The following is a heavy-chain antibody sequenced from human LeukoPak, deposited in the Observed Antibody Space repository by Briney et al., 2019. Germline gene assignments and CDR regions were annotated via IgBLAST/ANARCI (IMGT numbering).Heavy chain of an antibody. CDR2: ISYDGSNK. D-gene: IGHD4-11*01. J-gene: IGHJ4*02. CDR3: AREGDYRDRGLGY. V-gene: IGHV3-30-3*01. CDR1: GFTFSSYA. Sequence: PGRSLRLSCAASGFTFSSYAMHWVRQAPGKGLEWVAVISYDGSNKYYADSVKGRFTISRDNAKNSLYLQMNSLRAEDTAVYYCAREGDYRDRGLGYWGQGTLVTVSS.